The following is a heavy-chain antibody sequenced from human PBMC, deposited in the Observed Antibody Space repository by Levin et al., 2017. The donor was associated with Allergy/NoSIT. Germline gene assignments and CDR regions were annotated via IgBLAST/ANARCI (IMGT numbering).Heavy chain of an antibody. Sequence: GESLKISCAASGFTFSSYWMNWVRQAPGKGLEWVANIKKDGSEKYYVDSVKGRFTISRDNAKNSLYLQMSSLRVEDTAVYYCARVGVGTTGGAYDYWGQGTLVTVSS. D-gene: IGHD1-26*01. V-gene: IGHV3-7*01. CDR1: GFTFSSYW. CDR3: ARVGVGTTGGAYDY. CDR2: IKKDGSEK. J-gene: IGHJ4*02.